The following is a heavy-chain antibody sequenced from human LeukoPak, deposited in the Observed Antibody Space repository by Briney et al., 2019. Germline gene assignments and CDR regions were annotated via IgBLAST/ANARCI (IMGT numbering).Heavy chain of an antibody. CDR2: ISYDGSNK. V-gene: IGHV3-30-3*01. CDR1: GFTFSSYA. Sequence: GGSLRLSCAASGFTFSSYAMHWVRQAPGKGLEWVAVISYDGSNKYYADSVKGRFTISRDNSKNTLYLQMNSLRAEDTAVYYCARDPADYWGQGTLVTVSS. CDR3: ARDPADY. J-gene: IGHJ4*02.